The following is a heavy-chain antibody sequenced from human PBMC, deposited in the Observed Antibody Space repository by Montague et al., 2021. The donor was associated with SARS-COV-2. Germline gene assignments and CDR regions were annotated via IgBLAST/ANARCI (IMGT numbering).Heavy chain of an antibody. V-gene: IGHV3-7*01. D-gene: IGHD2-21*02. CDR2: INEDGSQK. J-gene: IGHJ4*02. CDR3: TALRRTDPFDY. CDR1: RFTFTTHW. Sequence: SLRLSCAASRFTFTTHWMNWVRQAPGKGLEWVANINEDGSQKYYIDSVKGRFTISRDNARNSLFLQMTGLRAEDTAVYYCTALRRTDPFDYWGQGNLVTVSS.